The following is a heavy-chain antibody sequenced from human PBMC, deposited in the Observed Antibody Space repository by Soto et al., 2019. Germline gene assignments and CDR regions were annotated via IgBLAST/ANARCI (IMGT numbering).Heavy chain of an antibody. CDR1: GFAFSRYA. CDR2: IIGSTGVT. V-gene: IGHV3-23*01. CDR3: AKDFRPDTAYDLDY. J-gene: IGHJ4*02. D-gene: IGHD5-12*01. Sequence: EVQLLESGGGLVQPGGSLRLSCVASGFAFSRYAMTWVRQAPGKGLEWVSTIIGSTGVTSYADSVKGRFTISRDNSKNTVYLQMNSLGDDDRAVYYCAKDFRPDTAYDLDYWGPGTLVTVSS.